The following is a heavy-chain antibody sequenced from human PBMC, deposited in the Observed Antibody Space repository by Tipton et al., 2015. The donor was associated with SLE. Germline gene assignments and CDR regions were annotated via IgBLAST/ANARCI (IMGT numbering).Heavy chain of an antibody. J-gene: IGHJ6*03. V-gene: IGHV4-59*01. CDR3: ARDLNGYNRGWYYYMDV. CDR2: IYYSGST. CDR1: RGSITSYY. Sequence: TLSLTCTVSRGSITSYYWSWIRQSPGKGLEWIGYIYYSGSTNYNPSLKSRVTISVDTSKNQFSLKLSSVTAADTAVYYCARDLNGYNRGWYYYMDVWGKGTTVTVSS. D-gene: IGHD5-24*01.